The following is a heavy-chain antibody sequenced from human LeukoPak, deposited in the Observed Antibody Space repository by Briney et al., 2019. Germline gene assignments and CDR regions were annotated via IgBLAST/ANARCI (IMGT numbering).Heavy chain of an antibody. Sequence: SETLSLTCTVSGGSISSYYWSWIRQPPGKGLDGIGYIYYSGSTNYNPSLKSRVTISVDTSKNQFSLKLSSVTAADTAVYYCAKHYDFWSGYNWFDPWGQGTLVTVSS. D-gene: IGHD3-3*01. V-gene: IGHV4-59*01. CDR2: IYYSGST. CDR3: AKHYDFWSGYNWFDP. J-gene: IGHJ5*02. CDR1: GGSISSYY.